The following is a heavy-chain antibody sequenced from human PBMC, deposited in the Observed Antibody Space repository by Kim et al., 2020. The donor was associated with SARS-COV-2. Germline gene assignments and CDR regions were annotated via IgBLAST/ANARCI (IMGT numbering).Heavy chain of an antibody. CDR2: VDPHRGVT. V-gene: IGHV1-2*02. J-gene: IGHJ6*02. CDR3: ARGTRRMDIVVVSAAAGGRSWRGLDV. Sequence: ASVKVSCKVSGYTFTDYYVHWVRQAPGQGPEWMGWVDPHRGVTNYAQKFQGRVTLTGDTSSSTTYMELRDLRSDDTAVFYCARGTRRMDIVVVSAAAGGRSWRGLDVWGQGTTVTVSS. CDR1: GYTFTDYY. D-gene: IGHD2-2*03.